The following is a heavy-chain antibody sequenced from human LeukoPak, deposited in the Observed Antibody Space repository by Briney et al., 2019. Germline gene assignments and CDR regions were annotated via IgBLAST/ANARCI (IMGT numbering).Heavy chain of an antibody. CDR3: ARGDYYGSGSYYENWFDP. V-gene: IGHV1-69*05. CDR2: IIPIFGTA. J-gene: IGHJ5*02. CDR1: GGTFSSYA. Sequence: EASVKVSCKASGGTFSSYAISWVRQAPGQGLEWMGRIIPIFGTANYAQKFQGRATITTDESTSTAYMELSSLRSEDTAVYYCARGDYYGSGSYYENWFDPWGQGTLVTVSS. D-gene: IGHD3-10*01.